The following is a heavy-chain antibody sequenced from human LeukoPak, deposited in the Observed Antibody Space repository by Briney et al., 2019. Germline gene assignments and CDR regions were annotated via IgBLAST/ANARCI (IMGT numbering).Heavy chain of an antibody. Sequence: SETLSLTCAVYGGSFSGYYWSWIRQPPGKGLEWIGEINHSGSTNYNPSLKSRVTISVDTSKNQFSLKLSSVTAADTAVYYCARELVDIVVVVGAMTQPYYFDYWGQGTLVIVSS. J-gene: IGHJ4*02. CDR1: GGSFSGYY. V-gene: IGHV4-34*01. D-gene: IGHD2-15*01. CDR3: ARELVDIVVVVGAMTQPYYFDY. CDR2: INHSGST.